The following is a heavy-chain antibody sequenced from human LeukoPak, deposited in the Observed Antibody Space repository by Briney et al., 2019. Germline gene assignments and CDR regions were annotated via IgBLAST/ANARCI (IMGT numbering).Heavy chain of an antibody. V-gene: IGHV3-9*01. CDR1: GFTFDDYA. J-gene: IGHJ4*02. CDR3: ARGYFYDSRADPHTPH. D-gene: IGHD3-22*01. Sequence: PGGSLRLSCAASGFTFDDYAMHWVRQAPGKGLEWVSGISWNSGSIGYADSVKGRFTISRDNAKNSLYLQMNSLRAEDTAVYYCARGYFYDSRADPHTPHWGQGTLVTVSS. CDR2: ISWNSGSI.